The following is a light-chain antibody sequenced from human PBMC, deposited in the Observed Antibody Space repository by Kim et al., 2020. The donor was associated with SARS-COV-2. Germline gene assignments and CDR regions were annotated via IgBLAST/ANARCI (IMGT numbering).Light chain of an antibody. CDR3: QNYKSAPRM. V-gene: IGKV1-27*01. CDR1: QDISNY. J-gene: IGKJ1*01. Sequence: APLGDRIIIPGRASQDISNYLAWYQQKPGGVPQLLISAASTLQVGVPSRFSGSGSGTYFTLTISGLQAEDVATYYCQNYKSAPRMFGQGTKVDIK. CDR2: AAS.